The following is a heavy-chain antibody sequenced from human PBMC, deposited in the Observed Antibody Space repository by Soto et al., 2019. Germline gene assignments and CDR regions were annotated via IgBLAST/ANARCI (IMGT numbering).Heavy chain of an antibody. J-gene: IGHJ5*02. V-gene: IGHV1-2*02. CDR3: ARGRENDP. D-gene: IGHD3-10*01. CDR1: GSTFTNYY. Sequence: ASVKVSCKASGSTFTNYYIHWVRQAPGQGLEWMGWINPNSGGTSYAQKFQGRVALTRDTSISTAYMELNSLRSDDTAMYYCARGRENDPWGQGTLVTVS. CDR2: INPNSGGT.